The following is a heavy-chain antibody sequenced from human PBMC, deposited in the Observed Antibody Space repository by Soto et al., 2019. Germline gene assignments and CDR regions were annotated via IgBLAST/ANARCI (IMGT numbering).Heavy chain of an antibody. CDR3: AIDHWLWQQLPDAFDI. CDR1: GFTFSSYA. Sequence: GGSLRLSCAASGFTFSSYAMSWVRQAPGKGLEWVSAITGSGGSTYYADSVKGRFTVSRDNSKNTLFLQMNSLRAADTAIYYCAIDHWLWQQLPDAFDIWGQGTMVTVSS. D-gene: IGHD6-13*01. J-gene: IGHJ3*02. CDR2: ITGSGGST. V-gene: IGHV3-23*01.